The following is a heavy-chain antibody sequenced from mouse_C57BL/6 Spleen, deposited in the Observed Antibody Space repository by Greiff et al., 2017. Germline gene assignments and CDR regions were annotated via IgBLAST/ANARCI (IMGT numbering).Heavy chain of an antibody. CDR2: INPSNGGT. D-gene: IGHD3-2*02. CDR1: GYTFTSSW. Sequence: QVQLKQPGTELVKPGASVKLSCQASGYTFTSSWMHWVKQRPGRGLEWIGNINPSNGGTNYNEKFKSKATLTVDKSSSTAYMQLSSLTSEDSAVYCCARGGGSGSLDYRGQCTTPTVSS. V-gene: IGHV1-53*01. CDR3: ARGGGSGSLDY. J-gene: IGHJ2*01.